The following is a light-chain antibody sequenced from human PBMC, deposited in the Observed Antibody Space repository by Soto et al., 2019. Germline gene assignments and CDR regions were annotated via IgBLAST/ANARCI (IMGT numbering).Light chain of an antibody. CDR2: NNN. V-gene: IGLV1-44*01. CDR3: AAWDDSLNGYV. J-gene: IGLJ1*01. CDR1: SSNIGSNT. Sequence: QSVLTQPPSASGTPGQRVTISCSGSSSNIGSNTVNWYQQLPGTAPKLLIYNNNQRPSGVPDRFSGSKSGTSASLAISGLQSEDEAEYYCAAWDDSLNGYVFGTGPKLTVL.